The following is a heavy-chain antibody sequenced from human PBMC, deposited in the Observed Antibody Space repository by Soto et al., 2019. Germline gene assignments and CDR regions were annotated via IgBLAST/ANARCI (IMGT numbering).Heavy chain of an antibody. J-gene: IGHJ3*01. CDR1: VLTMSSYA. D-gene: IGHD2-2*02. CDR3: AQYHFKGNAIYDGFDV. Sequence: WVSLRISSVSPVLTMSSYAMSVVGEGQGKGLEWVSTIAGVDIFYADSVQGRFTISIDNSKNLLFLQMNSLTADDTATYYCAQYHFKGNAIYDGFDVWGQGTTVTVSS. V-gene: IGHV3-23*05. CDR2: IAGVDI.